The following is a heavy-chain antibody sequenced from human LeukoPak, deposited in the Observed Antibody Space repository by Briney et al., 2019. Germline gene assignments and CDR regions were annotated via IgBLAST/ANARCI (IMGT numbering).Heavy chain of an antibody. CDR2: IYTSGST. D-gene: IGHD3-10*01. V-gene: IGHV4-4*07. Sequence: SETLSLTCTVSGGSISSYYWSWIRQPAGKGLEWIGRIYTSGSTNYNPSLKSRVTMSVDASKNQFSLKLSSVTAADTAVYYCARGNLRGGLGSYYKYWGQGTLVTVSS. CDR3: ARGNLRGGLGSYYKY. CDR1: GGSISSYY. J-gene: IGHJ4*02.